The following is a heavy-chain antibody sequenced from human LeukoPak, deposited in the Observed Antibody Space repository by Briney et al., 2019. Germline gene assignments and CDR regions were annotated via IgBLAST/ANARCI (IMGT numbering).Heavy chain of an antibody. Sequence: SETLSLTCTVSGGSISSSTYHWGWIRQPPGKGLEWIGTIYYSGTTYYNPSLKSRVTISVDTSKNQFTLKLSSVTAADTAVYYCARSGTMVVMRPMYYWGQGTLVTVSS. V-gene: IGHV4-39*01. CDR2: IYYSGTT. CDR3: ARSGTMVVMRPMYY. D-gene: IGHD4-23*01. CDR1: GGSISSSTYH. J-gene: IGHJ4*02.